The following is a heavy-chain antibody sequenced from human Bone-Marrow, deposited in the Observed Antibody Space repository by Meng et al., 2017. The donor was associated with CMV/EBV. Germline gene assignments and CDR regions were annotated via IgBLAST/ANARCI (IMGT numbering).Heavy chain of an antibody. CDR3: ARHAYSTSSPYYYYGRDV. J-gene: IGHJ6*02. V-gene: IGHV4-39*01. Sequence: GSLRLSCTVSGDSINSKIYYWGWVRQPPGKGLEWIGSVSYSGSTQYNPSLKSRVTISVDTSKNHFSLKLSSVTAADTAIYYCARHAYSTSSPYYYYGRDVWGQGTTVTVSS. CDR2: VSYSGST. CDR1: GDSINSKIYY. D-gene: IGHD6-6*01.